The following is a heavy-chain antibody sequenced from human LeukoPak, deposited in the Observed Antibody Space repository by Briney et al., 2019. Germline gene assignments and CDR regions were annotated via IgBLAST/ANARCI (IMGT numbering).Heavy chain of an antibody. CDR3: ARDSEAAGYSSSWYYFDY. CDR2: IYYSEST. V-gene: IGHV4-59*11. CDR1: GGSISGHY. J-gene: IGHJ4*02. Sequence: SETLSLTCTVSGGSISGHYWSWIRQPPGKGLEWIGYIYYSESTNYNPSLKSRVTISVDTSKNQFSLKLSSVTAADTAVYYCARDSEAAGYSSSWYYFDYWGQGTLVTVSS. D-gene: IGHD6-13*01.